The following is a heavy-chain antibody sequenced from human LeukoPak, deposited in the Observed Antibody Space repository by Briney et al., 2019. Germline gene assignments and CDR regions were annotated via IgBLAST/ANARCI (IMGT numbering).Heavy chain of an antibody. CDR2: IYYSGST. V-gene: IGHV4-59*01. CDR1: GGSISSYY. J-gene: IGHJ3*01. CDR3: ARDYGDGLRD. Sequence: PSETLSLTCTVSGGSISSYYWSWIRQPPGKGLEWIGYIYYSGSTNYNPSLKSRVTISVDTSKNQFSLKPSSVTAADTAVYYCARDYGDGLRDWGQGTMVTVSS. D-gene: IGHD5-24*01.